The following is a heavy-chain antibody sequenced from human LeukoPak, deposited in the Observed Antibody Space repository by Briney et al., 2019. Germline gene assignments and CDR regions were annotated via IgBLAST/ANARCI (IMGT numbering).Heavy chain of an antibody. Sequence: PGGSLRLSCTASGFTFSTYAMSWVRQAPGEGLEWVSGISGSGGSTYYTDSVKGRFTISRDNSKNTLHLQMSSLRAEDTALYYCVKDLCDRTTCPEVWGQGTLVTVSS. D-gene: IGHD2-2*01. CDR3: VKDLCDRTTCPEV. J-gene: IGHJ4*02. CDR2: ISGSGGST. CDR1: GFTFSTYA. V-gene: IGHV3-23*01.